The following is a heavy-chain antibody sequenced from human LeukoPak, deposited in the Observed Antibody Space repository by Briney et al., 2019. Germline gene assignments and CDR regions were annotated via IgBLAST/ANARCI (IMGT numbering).Heavy chain of an antibody. CDR3: ARDLSGDYVGNWDY. Sequence: GGSLRLSCAASGFTFDDYGMTWVRQAPGKGLEWLSGINWNGGSTGYADSVRGRFTISRDNAKNSLYLQMNSLRAEDTALYYCARDLSGDYVGNWDYWGQGTLVTVSS. CDR2: INWNGGST. D-gene: IGHD4-23*01. CDR1: GFTFDDYG. J-gene: IGHJ4*02. V-gene: IGHV3-20*04.